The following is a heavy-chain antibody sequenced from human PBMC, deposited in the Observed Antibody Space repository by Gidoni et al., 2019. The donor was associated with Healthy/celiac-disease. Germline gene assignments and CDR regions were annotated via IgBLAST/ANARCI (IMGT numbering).Heavy chain of an antibody. CDR2: IIPIFGTA. V-gene: IGHV1-69*01. Sequence: QVQLVQSGSEVKKPGCSVKVSCKASGGTFSSYAIRWVRQAPGQGLEGMGGIIPIFGTANYAQKFQGRVTITADESTSTAYMELSSLRSEDTAVYYCARGGGITMVRGVISYFDYWGQGTLVTVSS. J-gene: IGHJ4*02. D-gene: IGHD3-10*01. CDR3: ARGGGITMVRGVISYFDY. CDR1: GGTFSSYA.